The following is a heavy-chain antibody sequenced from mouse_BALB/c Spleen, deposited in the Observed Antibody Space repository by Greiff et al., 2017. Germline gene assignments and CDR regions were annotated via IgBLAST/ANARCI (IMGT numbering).Heavy chain of an antibody. V-gene: IGHV2-9-2*01. D-gene: IGHD2-4*01. Sequence: VQLQQSGPGLVVPSQCLSISCTVSGFVLISYDISWFLQLPGKGLAWLGVIWTGGGTNYNSAFMYRLSISNDNSKSQVFLKMNSLQTDDTAIYYWVRWDYDEGFDYWGQGTALTGSS. J-gene: IGHJ2*01. CDR2: IWTGGGT. CDR1: GFVLISYD. CDR3: VRWDYDEGFDY.